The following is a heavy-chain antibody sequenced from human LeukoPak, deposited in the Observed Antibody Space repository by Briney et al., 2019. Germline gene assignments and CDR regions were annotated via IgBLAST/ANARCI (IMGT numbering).Heavy chain of an antibody. CDR3: AKDGGDSYTSGALDY. CDR1: GFTFSSYA. V-gene: IGHV3-30-3*01. CDR2: ISYDGSNK. D-gene: IGHD6-19*01. Sequence: GGSLRLSCAASGFTFSSYAMHWVRQAPGKGLEWVAVISYDGSNKYYADSVKGRFTISRDNSKNTLYLQMNSLRAEDTAVYYCAKDGGDSYTSGALDYWGQGTLVTVSS. J-gene: IGHJ4*02.